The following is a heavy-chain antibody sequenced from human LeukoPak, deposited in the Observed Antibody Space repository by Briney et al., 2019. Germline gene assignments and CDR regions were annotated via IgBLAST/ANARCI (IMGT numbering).Heavy chain of an antibody. CDR3: ARRTYYDISALGLYYYYGMDV. J-gene: IGHJ6*02. CDR1: GGSFSDYY. Sequence: SETLSLTCAVYGGSFSDYYWNWIRQPPGKGLEWIGEINHSGSTNYNPSLKSRVTISVDTSKNQFSLKLSSVTAADTAVYYCARRTYYDISALGLYYYYGMDVWGQGTTVTVSS. D-gene: IGHD3-9*01. V-gene: IGHV4-34*01. CDR2: INHSGST.